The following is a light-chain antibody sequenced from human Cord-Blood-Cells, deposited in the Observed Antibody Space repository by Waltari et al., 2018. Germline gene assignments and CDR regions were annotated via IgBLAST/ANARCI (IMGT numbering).Light chain of an antibody. Sequence: QSVLPQPPSVSAAPRQRVTISRSGSSSNIGNNAVNWYQQLPGKAPKLLIYYDDLLPSGVADRFSGSKSGTSASLAISGLQSEDEADYYCAAWDDSLNGWVFGGGTKLTVL. CDR3: AAWDDSLNGWV. V-gene: IGLV1-36*01. CDR1: SSNIGNNA. J-gene: IGLJ3*02. CDR2: YDD.